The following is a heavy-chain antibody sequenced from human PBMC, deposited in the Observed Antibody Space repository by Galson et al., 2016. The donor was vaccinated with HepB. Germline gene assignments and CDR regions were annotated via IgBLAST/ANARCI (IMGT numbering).Heavy chain of an antibody. CDR3: AHRRGDSDGSYGSLDH. CDR2: IYWDDDK. V-gene: IGHV2-5*02. J-gene: IGHJ4*02. CDR1: GFSLTSSGAG. D-gene: IGHD2-15*01. Sequence: PALVKPTQTLTLTCTFSGFSLTSSGAGVGWIRQPPGQALEWLGIIYWDDDKRYSPLLENRLTVSKDASKSQVVLKMTSMDPADTGTYFCAHRRGDSDGSYGSLDHWGQGMFVTVSS.